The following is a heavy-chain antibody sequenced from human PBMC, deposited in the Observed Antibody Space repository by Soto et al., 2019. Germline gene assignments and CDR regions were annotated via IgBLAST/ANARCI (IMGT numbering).Heavy chain of an antibody. J-gene: IGHJ4*02. Sequence: GGSLRLSCAASGFTFDDYAMHWVRQAPGKGLEWIALISWDGGSTFYADSVKGRFTISRDNSKNSLYLEMSSLRPDDTALYYCAKDVGEGDVYWGRGTLVTVSS. CDR1: GFTFDDYA. CDR3: AKDVGEGDVY. V-gene: IGHV3-43*01. CDR2: ISWDGGST.